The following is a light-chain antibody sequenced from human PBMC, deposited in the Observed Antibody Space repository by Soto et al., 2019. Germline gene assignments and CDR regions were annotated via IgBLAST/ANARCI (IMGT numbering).Light chain of an antibody. CDR1: SSDVGGYNY. J-gene: IGLJ2*01. CDR3: SSYTSSSTYVL. Sequence: QSALTQPASVSGSPGQSITISCTGTSSDVGGYNYVSWFQQEPGKAPKLMIYEVSSRPSGVSNRFSGSKSGNTASLTISGLQAEDEADYYCSSYTSSSTYVLFGGGTKVTVL. V-gene: IGLV2-14*01. CDR2: EVS.